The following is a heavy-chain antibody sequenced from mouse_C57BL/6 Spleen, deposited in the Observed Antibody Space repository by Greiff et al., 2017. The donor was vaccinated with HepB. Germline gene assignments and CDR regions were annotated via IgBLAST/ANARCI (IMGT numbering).Heavy chain of an antibody. J-gene: IGHJ4*01. Sequence: QVQLKESGPGLVQPSQSLSITCTVSGFSLTSYGVHWVRQSPGKGLEWLGVIWSGGSTDYNAALISRLSISKDNSKSQVFFKMNSLQADDTAIYYCARNPPNWIYAMDYWGQGTSVTVSS. CDR1: GFSLTSYG. V-gene: IGHV2-2*01. CDR3: ARNPPNWIYAMDY. CDR2: IWSGGST. D-gene: IGHD4-1*01.